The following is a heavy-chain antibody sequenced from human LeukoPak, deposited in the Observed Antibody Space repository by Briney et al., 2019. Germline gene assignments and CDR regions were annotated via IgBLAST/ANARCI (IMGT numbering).Heavy chain of an antibody. CDR1: GFTFASYE. D-gene: IGHD1-26*01. J-gene: IGHJ6*04. CDR2: IYASGSTI. V-gene: IGHV3-48*03. Sequence: GGSLRPSCAASGFTFASYEMNWVRQAPGKGLECIAYIYASGSTIYYSDSVKGRFTISRDNAKNSLYLQMNSLSAEDTAVYYCARKVGYYYYYGMDVWGKGTTVTVSS. CDR3: ARKVGYYYYYGMDV.